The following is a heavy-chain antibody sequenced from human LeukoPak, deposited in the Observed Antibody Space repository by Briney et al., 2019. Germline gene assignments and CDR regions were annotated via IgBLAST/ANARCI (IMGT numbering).Heavy chain of an antibody. CDR1: GGSFSGYY. V-gene: IGHV4-34*01. D-gene: IGHD2-2*01. J-gene: IGHJ4*02. CDR2: INHSGST. CDR3: ARGYCSSTSCYEGDY. Sequence: SETLSLTCAVYGGSFSGYYWSWIRQPPGKGLEWIGEINHSGSTNYNPSLKSRVTISVDTSKNLLSLKLSSVTAADTAVYYCARGYCSSTSCYEGDYWGQGTLVTVSS.